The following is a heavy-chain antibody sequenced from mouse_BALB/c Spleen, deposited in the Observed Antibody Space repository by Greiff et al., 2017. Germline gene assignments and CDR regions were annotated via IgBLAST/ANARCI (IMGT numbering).Heavy chain of an antibody. Sequence: VQLQESGPGLVAPSQSLSITCTVSGFSLTSYGVHWVRQPSGKGLEWLGVIWAGGSTNYNSALMSRLSISKDNSKSQVFLKMNSLQTDDTAMYYCARGGNYDFDYWGQGTTLTVSS. CDR2: IWAGGST. CDR1: GFSLTSYG. D-gene: IGHD2-1*01. CDR3: ARGGNYDFDY. J-gene: IGHJ2*01. V-gene: IGHV2-9*02.